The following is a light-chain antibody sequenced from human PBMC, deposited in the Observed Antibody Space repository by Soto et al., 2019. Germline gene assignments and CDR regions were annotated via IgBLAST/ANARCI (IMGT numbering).Light chain of an antibody. CDR1: SSNIGENT. CDR3: SAWDDSLDGWV. V-gene: IGLV1-44*01. J-gene: IGLJ3*02. CDR2: SDN. Sequence: QAVVTQPPSASATPGQRVTISCSGSSSNIGENTVNWYQQIPGTAPKLLIYSDNQRPSGVPDRFSGAKSRTSASLAISGLQSEDEADYYCSAWDDSLDGWVFGGGTKLTVL.